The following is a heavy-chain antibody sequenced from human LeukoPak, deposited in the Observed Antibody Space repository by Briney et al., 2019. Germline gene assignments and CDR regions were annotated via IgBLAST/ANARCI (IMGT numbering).Heavy chain of an antibody. CDR1: GFTFSNYW. CDR2: IEQDGSEK. Sequence: GGSLRLSCVASGFTFSNYWMGWIRQVPGKGLEWVASIEQDGSEKNYADSVKGRFTISRDNAKNSLYLQMNSLRVEDTAIYYCTKDGEGASHFWGQGTLVTASS. D-gene: IGHD3-10*01. CDR3: TKDGEGASHF. J-gene: IGHJ4*02. V-gene: IGHV3-7*03.